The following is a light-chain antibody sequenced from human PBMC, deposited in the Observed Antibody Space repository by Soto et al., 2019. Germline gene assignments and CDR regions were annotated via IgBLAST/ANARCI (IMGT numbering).Light chain of an antibody. CDR3: LQSYRSPLT. CDR1: QTMSKY. V-gene: IGKV1-39*01. J-gene: IGKJ4*01. CDR2: GVS. Sequence: DVQMTQSPSSLSASVGDRVTITCRASQTMSKYLSWYQQKPGKAPKLLIYGVSTLQSGVPPRFSGSGSGTDFTLTISSLQPEDFATYYCLQSYRSPLTFGGGTKVEIK.